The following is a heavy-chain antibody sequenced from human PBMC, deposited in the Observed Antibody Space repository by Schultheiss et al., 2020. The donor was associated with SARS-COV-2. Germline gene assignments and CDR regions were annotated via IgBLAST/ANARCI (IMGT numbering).Heavy chain of an antibody. CDR2: INHSGST. V-gene: IGHV4-34*01. J-gene: IGHJ4*02. CDR3: ARDLSYSSGHDRDY. D-gene: IGHD6-19*01. Sequence: SETLSLTCTVSGGSISSYYWSWIRQPPGKGLEWIGEINHSGSTNYNPSLKSRVTMSVDTSKNQFSLKLSSVTAADTAIYYCARDLSYSSGHDRDYWGQGTLVTVSS. CDR1: GGSISSYY.